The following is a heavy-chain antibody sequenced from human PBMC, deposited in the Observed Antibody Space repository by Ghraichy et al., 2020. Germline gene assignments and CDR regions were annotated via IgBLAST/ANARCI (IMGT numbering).Heavy chain of an antibody. CDR2: ISTNTGDT. J-gene: IGHJ6*02. CDR1: GYRFTRHG. V-gene: IGHV1-18*01. CDR3: AREGTYDDGSRGTNDYYGLDV. Sequence: ASVKVSCRASGYRFTRHGISWVRQAPGQGLEWMGWISTNTGDTNYAQSLQDRVTMTTDTSTGTVYMELRSLRSDDTAVYYCAREGTYDDGSRGTNDYYGLDVWGQGTTVTVSS. D-gene: IGHD3-3*01.